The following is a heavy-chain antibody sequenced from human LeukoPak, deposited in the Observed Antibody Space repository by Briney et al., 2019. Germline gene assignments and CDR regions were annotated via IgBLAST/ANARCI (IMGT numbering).Heavy chain of an antibody. CDR2: IYYSGST. J-gene: IGHJ5*02. V-gene: IGHV4-59*08. CDR3: ARYTLRNWFDP. Sequence: SETLSLTCTVSGGSISSYYWSWIQQPPGKGLEWIGYIYYSGSTNYNPSLKSRVTISVDTSKNQFSLKLSSVTAADTAVYYCARYTLRNWFDPWGQGTLVTVSS. D-gene: IGHD2-2*02. CDR1: GGSISSYY.